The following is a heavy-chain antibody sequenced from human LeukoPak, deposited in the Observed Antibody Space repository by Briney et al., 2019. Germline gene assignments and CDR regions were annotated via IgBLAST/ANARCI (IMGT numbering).Heavy chain of an antibody. D-gene: IGHD3-10*02. Sequence: GGSLRLSCAASGFTFNSNGMHWVRQAPGKGLEWVAVISYDASDKYYADSVKGRFTISRDNSKNTMYLQMNSLRPEDTAVYYCAKDDRRMFSGMDVWGQGTTVTVSS. CDR2: ISYDASDK. V-gene: IGHV3-30*18. CDR1: GFTFNSNG. CDR3: AKDDRRMFSGMDV. J-gene: IGHJ6*02.